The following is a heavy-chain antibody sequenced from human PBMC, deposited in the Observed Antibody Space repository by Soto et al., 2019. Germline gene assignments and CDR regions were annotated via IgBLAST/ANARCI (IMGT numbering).Heavy chain of an antibody. D-gene: IGHD3-3*01. CDR2: INPNSGGA. J-gene: IGHJ6*02. V-gene: IGHV1-2*02. CDR3: ARDRSYRSTIFGVVIIKGYYYYGMDV. CDR1: GYTFTGYY. Sequence: ASVKVSCKASGYTFTGYYMHWVRQAPGQGLEWMGWINPNSGGANYAQKFQGRVTMTRDTSISTAYMELSRLRSDDTAVYYCARDRSYRSTIFGVVIIKGYYYYGMDVWGQGTTVTVSS.